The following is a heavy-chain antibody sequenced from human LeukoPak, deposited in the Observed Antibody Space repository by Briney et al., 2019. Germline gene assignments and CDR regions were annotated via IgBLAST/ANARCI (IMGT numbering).Heavy chain of an antibody. CDR1: GFTFSSYS. CDR3: ARDPGGSSGYYFDY. V-gene: IGHV3-21*01. J-gene: IGHJ4*02. CDR2: ISSSSSYI. D-gene: IGHD3-22*01. Sequence: PGGSLRLSCAASGFTFSSYSMNWVRQAPGKGLEWVSSISSSSSYIYYADSVKGRFTISRDNAKNSLYLQMNSLRAEDTAVYYCARDPGGSSGYYFDYWGQGTLVTVSS.